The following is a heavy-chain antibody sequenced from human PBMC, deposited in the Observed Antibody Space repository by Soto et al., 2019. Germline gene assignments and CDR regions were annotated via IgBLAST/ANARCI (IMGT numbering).Heavy chain of an antibody. CDR2: IYYSGST. Sequence: QVQLQESGPGLVKPSQTLSLTCTVSGGSISSGDYYWSWIRQPPGKGLEWIGYIYYSGSTYYNPSPKCRVTISVDTSKNQFSLKLSSVTAADTAVYYCVLWNGSIDAFDIWGQGTMVTVSS. J-gene: IGHJ3*02. CDR3: VLWNGSIDAFDI. D-gene: IGHD1-1*01. V-gene: IGHV4-30-4*01. CDR1: GGSISSGDYY.